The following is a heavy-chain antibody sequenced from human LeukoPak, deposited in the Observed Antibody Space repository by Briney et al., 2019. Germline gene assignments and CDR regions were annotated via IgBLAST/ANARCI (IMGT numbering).Heavy chain of an antibody. Sequence: GGSLRLSCAASGFTFDDYGMSWVRQAPGKGLEWVSGINWNGGSTGYADSVKGRFTISRDNAKNTLYLQMNSLRAEDTAVYYCARGLGATYDYWGQGTLVTVSS. CDR1: GFTFDDYG. J-gene: IGHJ4*02. V-gene: IGHV3-20*04. CDR2: INWNGGST. CDR3: ARGLGATYDY. D-gene: IGHD1-26*01.